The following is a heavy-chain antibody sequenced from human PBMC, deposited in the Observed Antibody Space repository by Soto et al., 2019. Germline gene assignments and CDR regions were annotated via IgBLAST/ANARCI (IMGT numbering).Heavy chain of an antibody. CDR1: GGTFSSYA. CDR3: ARSGVFGIVITSHWFDP. Sequence: SVKVSCKASGGTFSSYAISWVRQAPGQGLEWMGGIIPIFGTANYAQKFQGRVTIAADESTSTASMRLSSVTAADTAVYYCARSGVFGIVITSHWFDPWGQGTLVTVSS. D-gene: IGHD3-3*01. J-gene: IGHJ5*02. CDR2: IIPIFGTA. V-gene: IGHV1-69*13.